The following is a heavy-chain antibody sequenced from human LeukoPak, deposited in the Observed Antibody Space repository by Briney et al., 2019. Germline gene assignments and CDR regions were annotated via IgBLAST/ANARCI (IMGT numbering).Heavy chain of an antibody. Sequence: PGGSLRLSCAASGFTFSDYAMPWVRQAPGTGLEWVSSFCGNDDKTHYADSVKGRFTISRDTSKSTLYLQMNSLRVDDTAIYYCAKDPSYGDYDSAFDYWGQGTLVTVSS. J-gene: IGHJ4*02. V-gene: IGHV3-23*01. CDR2: FCGNDDKT. CDR1: GFTFSDYA. D-gene: IGHD4-17*01. CDR3: AKDPSYGDYDSAFDY.